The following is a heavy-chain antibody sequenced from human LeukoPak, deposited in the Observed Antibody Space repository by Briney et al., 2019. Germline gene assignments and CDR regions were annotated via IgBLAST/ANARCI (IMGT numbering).Heavy chain of an antibody. D-gene: IGHD5-12*01. V-gene: IGHV3-21*01. CDR3: ARDHHSGYDSGYFDY. J-gene: IGHJ4*02. CDR2: ISSSSSYI. Sequence: GGSLRLSCAASGFTFSSYSMNWVRQAPGKGLEWVSSISSSSSYIYYADSVKGRFTISRDNAKNSLYLQMNSLRAEDTAVYYCARDHHSGYDSGYFDYWGQGTLVTVSS. CDR1: GFTFSSYS.